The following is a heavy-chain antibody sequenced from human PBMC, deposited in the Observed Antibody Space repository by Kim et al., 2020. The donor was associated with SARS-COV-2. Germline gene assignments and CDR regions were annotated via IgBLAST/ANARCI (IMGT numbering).Heavy chain of an antibody. J-gene: IGHJ5*02. CDR2: IYYSGST. Sequence: SETLSLTCTVSGGSISSGGYYWSWIRQHPGKGLEWIGYIYYSGSTYYNPSLKSRVTISVDTSKNQFSLKLSSVTAADTAVYYCARRDYDYIWGSHRSGWFDPWGQGTLVTVSS. CDR3: ARRDYDYIWGSHRSGWFDP. D-gene: IGHD3-16*02. V-gene: IGHV4-31*03. CDR1: GGSISSGGYY.